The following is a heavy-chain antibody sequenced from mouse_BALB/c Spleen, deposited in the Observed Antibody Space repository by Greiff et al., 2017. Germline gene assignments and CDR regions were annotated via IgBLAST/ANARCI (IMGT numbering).Heavy chain of an antibody. J-gene: IGHJ4*01. CDR3: ARLAGGGNPYAMDY. CDR1: GYTFTSYW. V-gene: IGHV1-7*01. CDR2: INPSTGYT. D-gene: IGHD1-1*02. Sequence: VQLQQSGAELAKPGASVKMSCKASGYTFTSYWMHWVKQRPGQGLEWLGYINPSTGYTEYNQKFKDKATLTADKSSSTAYMQLSSLTSEDSAVYYCARLAGGGNPYAMDYWGQGTSVTVSS.